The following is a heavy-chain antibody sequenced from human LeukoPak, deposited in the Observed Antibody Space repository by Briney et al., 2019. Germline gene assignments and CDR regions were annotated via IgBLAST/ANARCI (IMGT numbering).Heavy chain of an antibody. V-gene: IGHV3-23*01. CDR2: TSGSGGRT. J-gene: IGHJ6*03. Sequence: GGSLRLSRVASGFILSSYAVTWVRQAPGKGLEWVSSTSGSGGRTDYADSVKGRFTISRDNSKNTLYLQMNSLGADDTAVYYCAKGRGHCIDGVCHNYYYMDVWGKGTTVTVS. D-gene: IGHD2-8*01. CDR3: AKGRGHCIDGVCHNYYYMDV. CDR1: GFILSSYA.